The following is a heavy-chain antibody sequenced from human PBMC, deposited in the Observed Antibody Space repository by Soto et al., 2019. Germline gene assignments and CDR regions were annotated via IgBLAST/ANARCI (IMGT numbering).Heavy chain of an antibody. CDR3: ARGASIAARPPYYYYYGMDV. CDR1: GYTFTSYG. D-gene: IGHD6-6*01. J-gene: IGHJ6*02. V-gene: IGHV1-18*04. CDR2: ISAYNGNT. Sequence: QVQLVQSGAEVKKPGASVKVSCKASGYTFTSYGISWVRQAPGQGLEWMGWISAYNGNTNYAQKLQGRVTMTTDTSTSTAYMELRSLRSEDTAVYYCARGASIAARPPYYYYYGMDVWGQGTTVTVSS.